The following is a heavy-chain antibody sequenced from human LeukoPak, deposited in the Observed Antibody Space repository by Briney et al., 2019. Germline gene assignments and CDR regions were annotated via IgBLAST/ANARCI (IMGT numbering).Heavy chain of an antibody. D-gene: IGHD3-16*01. CDR1: GFRFSDFT. CDR3: GKEGGA. CDR2: VGGRGGST. Sequence: GGSLRLSCAASGFRFSDFTMTWVRQAPGKGPEWVSAVGGRGGSTYYADSVGGRFTISRDNSKDMVYLQMNSLKVEDTATYYCGKEGGAWGQGTKVTVSS. J-gene: IGHJ5*02. V-gene: IGHV3-23*01.